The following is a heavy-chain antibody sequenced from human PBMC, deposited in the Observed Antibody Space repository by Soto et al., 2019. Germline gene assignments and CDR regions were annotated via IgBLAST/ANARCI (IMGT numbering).Heavy chain of an antibody. J-gene: IGHJ4*02. CDR2: ITPNSGYT. D-gene: IGHD2-2*01. Sequence: QVQLVQCGAEVKRPGASVNVSCKASGYTFTGHYVHWVRQAPGQGLEWMGWITPNSGYTNYAQKFQGSVTMTRDTSISTAYMELSGLRSDDTAVYYFAKDNGQLLIFEYWGQGTLVTVSS. V-gene: IGHV1-2*02. CDR1: GYTFTGHY. CDR3: AKDNGQLLIFEY.